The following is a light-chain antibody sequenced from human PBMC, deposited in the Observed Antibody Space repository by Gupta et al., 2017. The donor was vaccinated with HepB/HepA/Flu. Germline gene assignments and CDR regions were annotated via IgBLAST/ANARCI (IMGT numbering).Light chain of an antibody. CDR3: QQRYSTPRT. V-gene: IGKV1-39*01. CDR1: QSISSY. J-gene: IGKJ1*01. CDR2: AAS. Sequence: DIHLTKFQSSLSSSVGDRVTITCRASQSISSYLNWYQQKPGKAPKLLIYAASSLQSGVPARFSGSGSGTDFTLTISSLQPEDFATYYCQQRYSTPRTFGQGTKVEIK.